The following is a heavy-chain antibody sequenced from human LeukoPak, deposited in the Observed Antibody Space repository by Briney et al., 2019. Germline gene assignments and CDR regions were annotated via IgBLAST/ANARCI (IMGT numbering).Heavy chain of an antibody. CDR1: GFTFNSYG. J-gene: IGHJ6*02. D-gene: IGHD4-11*01. V-gene: IGHV3-30*18. CDR2: ISYDGRNK. CDR3: AKDLAGYSNDRDFGMDV. Sequence: PGRSLRLSCAGSGFTFNSYGMHWVRQAPGKGLEWVAAISYDGRNKFYADSVKGRFTISRDNSKNTLYLQMNSLGAEDTALYHCAKDLAGYSNDRDFGMDVWGQGTTVAVSS.